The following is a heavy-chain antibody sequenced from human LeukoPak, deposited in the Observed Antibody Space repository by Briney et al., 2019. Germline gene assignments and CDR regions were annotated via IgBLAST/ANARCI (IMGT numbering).Heavy chain of an antibody. V-gene: IGHV4-59*01. CDR3: ARGPSDY. Sequence: SETLSLTCTDSGGSISSYYWSWIRQPPGKGLEWIGYIYYSGSTNYNPSLKSRVTISVDTSKNQFSLKLSSVTAADTAVYYCARGPSDYWGQGTLVTVSS. J-gene: IGHJ4*02. CDR1: GGSISSYY. CDR2: IYYSGST.